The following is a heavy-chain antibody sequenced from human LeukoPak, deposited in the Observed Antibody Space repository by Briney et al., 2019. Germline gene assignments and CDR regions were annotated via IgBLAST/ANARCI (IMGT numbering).Heavy chain of an antibody. D-gene: IGHD1-1*01. V-gene: IGHV4-61*01. Sequence: SETLSLTCTVSGGSVSSGSYCWSWIRQPPGKGLEWIGYIYYSGSTNYNPSLKSRVTISVDTSKNQFSLKLSSVTAADTAVYYCARDPTGTTGFDYWGQGTLVTVSS. CDR3: ARDPTGTTGFDY. J-gene: IGHJ4*02. CDR1: GGSVSSGSYC. CDR2: IYYSGST.